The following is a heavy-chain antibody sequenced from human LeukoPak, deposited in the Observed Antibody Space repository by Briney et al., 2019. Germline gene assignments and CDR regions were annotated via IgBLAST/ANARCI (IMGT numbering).Heavy chain of an antibody. CDR2: ISSSSSYI. J-gene: IGHJ4*02. Sequence: GGSLRLSCAASGFTFSSYSMNWVRQAPGKGLEWVSSISSSSSYIYYADSVKGRFTISRDNAKNSLYLQMNSLRAEDTALYYCAKEVKYGSGSYIIDYWGQGTLVTVSS. D-gene: IGHD3-10*01. CDR1: GFTFSSYS. V-gene: IGHV3-21*04. CDR3: AKEVKYGSGSYIIDY.